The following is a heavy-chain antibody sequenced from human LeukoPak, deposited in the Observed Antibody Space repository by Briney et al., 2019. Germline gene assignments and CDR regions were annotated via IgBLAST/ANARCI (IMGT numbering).Heavy chain of an antibody. J-gene: IGHJ4*02. CDR3: TRDEGGSGISYSGTDV. CDR1: GFTFSSYE. CDR2: IKSQEYGGTT. D-gene: IGHD3-10*01. Sequence: GGSLRLSCAASGFTFSSYEMHWVRQAPGRGLEWVGFIKSQEYGGTTEYAASVKGRFIISRDDSKSITYLQMNSLKTEDTAVYYCTRDEGGSGISYSGTDVWGQGTLVTVSS. V-gene: IGHV3-49*04.